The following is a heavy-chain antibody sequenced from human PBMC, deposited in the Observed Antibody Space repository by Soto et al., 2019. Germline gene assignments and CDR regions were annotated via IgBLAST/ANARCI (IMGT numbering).Heavy chain of an antibody. J-gene: IGHJ4*02. CDR1: GFSLSIYS. CDR2: ISSSTSTL. D-gene: IGHD6-19*01. V-gene: IGHV3-48*02. CDR3: ARAVAGTFGFDC. Sequence: PGXSLNIACVASGFSLSIYSMNWGRQAPVKGLEWSLYISSSTSTLYYADSVKGRLTISRDNAKNSLYLQMNSLRDDDTAVYYCARAVAGTFGFDCWGQGTLVTVSS.